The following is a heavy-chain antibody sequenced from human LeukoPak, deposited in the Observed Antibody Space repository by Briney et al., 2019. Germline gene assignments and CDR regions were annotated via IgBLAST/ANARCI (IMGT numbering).Heavy chain of an antibody. V-gene: IGHV3-49*04. CDR1: GFTFGDHA. D-gene: IGHD5-18*01. Sequence: GGSLRLSCTASGFTFGDHAMSWVRQAPGKGLEWVGFIRSKAYGGTTEYAASVKGRFTISRDDSKSIAYLQMNSLKTEDTAVYYCTRGPIQLWPYYGMDVWGQGTTVIVSS. CDR2: IRSKAYGGTT. J-gene: IGHJ6*02. CDR3: TRGPIQLWPYYGMDV.